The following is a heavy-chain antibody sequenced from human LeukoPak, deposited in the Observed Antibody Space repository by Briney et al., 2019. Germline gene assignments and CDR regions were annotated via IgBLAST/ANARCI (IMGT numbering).Heavy chain of an antibody. CDR1: GFTFSDSG. CDR2: IRSKANSYAT. J-gene: IGHJ4*02. Sequence: GGSLRLSCAASGFTFSDSGMHWVRQASGKGLEWVGRIRSKANSYATAYAASVKGRFTISRDDTKNTAYLQMNSLKTEDTAVYYCTRYGDYPFDYWGQGTLVTVSS. CDR3: TRYGDYPFDY. D-gene: IGHD2-21*01. V-gene: IGHV3-73*01.